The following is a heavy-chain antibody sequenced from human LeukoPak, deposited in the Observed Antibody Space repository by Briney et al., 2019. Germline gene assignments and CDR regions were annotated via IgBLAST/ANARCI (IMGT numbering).Heavy chain of an antibody. CDR3: ARVHIITYISGSYPFDY. D-gene: IGHD1-26*01. V-gene: IGHV4-38-2*02. J-gene: IGHJ4*02. CDR2: IYHSGST. Sequence: SETLSLTCTVSGYSISSGYYWGWIRQPPGKGLEWIGSIYHSGSTYYNPSLKSRVTISVDTSKNQFSLKLSSVTAADTAVYYCARVHIITYISGSYPFDYWGQGTLVTVSS. CDR1: GYSISSGYY.